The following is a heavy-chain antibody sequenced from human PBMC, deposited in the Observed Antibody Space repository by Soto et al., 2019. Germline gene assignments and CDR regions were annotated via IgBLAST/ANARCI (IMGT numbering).Heavy chain of an antibody. D-gene: IGHD3-22*01. Sequence: SETLSLTCTVSGGSISSGDYYWSWIRQPPGKGLEWIGYIYYSGSTYYNPSLKSRVTISVDTSKNQFSLKLSSVTAADTAVYYCARVFYYDSSGYYLSPRVDNWFDPWGQGTLVTVYS. V-gene: IGHV4-30-4*01. J-gene: IGHJ5*02. CDR1: GGSISSGDYY. CDR3: ARVFYYDSSGYYLSPRVDNWFDP. CDR2: IYYSGST.